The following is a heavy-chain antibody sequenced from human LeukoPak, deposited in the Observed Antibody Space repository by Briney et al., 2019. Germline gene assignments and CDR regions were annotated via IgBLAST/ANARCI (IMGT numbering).Heavy chain of an antibody. D-gene: IGHD5-12*01. J-gene: IGHJ6*03. CDR3: ARAPLRREERYSGYGGTTLYYYMDV. CDR2: ISGSGGST. V-gene: IGHV3-23*01. Sequence: GGSLRLSCATPGFTFSTYAMSWVRQAPGKGLEWVSVISGSGGSTYYADSVKGRFTISRDNAKNSLYLQMNSLRAEDTAVYYCARAPLRREERYSGYGGTTLYYYMDVWGKGTTVTVSS. CDR1: GFTFSTYA.